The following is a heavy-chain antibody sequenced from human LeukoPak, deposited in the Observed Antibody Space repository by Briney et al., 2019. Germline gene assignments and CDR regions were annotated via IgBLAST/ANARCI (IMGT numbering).Heavy chain of an antibody. CDR2: IYHSGST. CDR3: ARDRVVQTINWFDP. J-gene: IGHJ5*02. D-gene: IGHD4/OR15-4a*01. CDR1: GYSISSGYY. Sequence: PSETLSLTCTVSGYSISSGYYWGWIRQPPGKGLEWIGSIYHSGSTYYNPSLKSRITISVDTSKNQFSLKLSSVTAADTAVYYCARDRVVQTINWFDPWGQGTLVTVSS. V-gene: IGHV4-38-2*02.